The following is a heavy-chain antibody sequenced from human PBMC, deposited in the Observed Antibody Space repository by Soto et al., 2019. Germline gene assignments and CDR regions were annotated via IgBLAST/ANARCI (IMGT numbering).Heavy chain of an antibody. Sequence: TVGSLRLSCAASGFTFSSYAMSWVRQAPGKGLEWVSAISGSGGSTYYADSVKGRFTISRDNSKNTLYLQMNSLRAEDTAVYYCAKDRGSGSYYRGGYFDYWGQGTLVTVS. CDR3: AKDRGSGSYYRGGYFDY. V-gene: IGHV3-23*01. J-gene: IGHJ4*02. CDR1: GFTFSSYA. CDR2: ISGSGGST. D-gene: IGHD3-10*01.